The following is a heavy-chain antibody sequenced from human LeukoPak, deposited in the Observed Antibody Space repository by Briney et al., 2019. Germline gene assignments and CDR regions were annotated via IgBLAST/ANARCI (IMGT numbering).Heavy chain of an antibody. CDR1: GGSITSSGHW. D-gene: IGHD6-19*01. CDR2: VNHSGST. CDR3: ARAQGSLSGWYLAFDY. J-gene: IGHJ4*02. V-gene: IGHV4-39*07. Sequence: SETLSLTCTVSGGSITSSGHWWGWIRQPPGKGLEWIGEVNHSGSTNYNPSLKSRVTISVDTSKNQFSLKLSSVTAADTAVYYCARAQGSLSGWYLAFDYWGQGTLVTVSS.